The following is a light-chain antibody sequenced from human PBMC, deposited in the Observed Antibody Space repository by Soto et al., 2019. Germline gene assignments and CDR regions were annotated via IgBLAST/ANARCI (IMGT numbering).Light chain of an antibody. J-gene: IGLJ2*01. CDR1: SNDVGGYDY. CDR2: EVS. Sequence: QSALTQPAPVSGSPGQSITISCSGTSNDVGGYDYVSWYQQHPGKAPKLVIYEVSNRPSWVSNRFSGSKSGNTASLTISGLQPEDEADYYCNSYTSSSTLVFGGGTKLTVL. V-gene: IGLV2-14*01. CDR3: NSYTSSSTLV.